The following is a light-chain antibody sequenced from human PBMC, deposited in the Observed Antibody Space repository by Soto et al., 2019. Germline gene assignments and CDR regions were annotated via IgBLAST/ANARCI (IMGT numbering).Light chain of an antibody. CDR2: DAS. CDR3: QQYNSYAL. Sequence: DIPMTQSPSTLSASVGDRVTITCRASQSISSWLAWYQQKPGKAPKLLIYDASSLESGVPSRFSGSGSGTEFTLTISSLQPDDFATYYGQQYNSYALFGQGTKVEIK. CDR1: QSISSW. J-gene: IGKJ1*01. V-gene: IGKV1-5*01.